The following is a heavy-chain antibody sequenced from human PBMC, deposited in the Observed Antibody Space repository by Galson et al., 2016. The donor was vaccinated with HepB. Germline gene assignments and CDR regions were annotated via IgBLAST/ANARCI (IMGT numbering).Heavy chain of an antibody. Sequence: SLRLSCAASGFTFSTSWMHWVRQAPGEGLVWVSIGNNGGSDTRYADSVKGRFTISRDNAKNTLFLQMNSLRVEDTAVYYCAKGARGYLDYWGQGTLVTVSS. CDR3: AKGARGYLDY. CDR1: GFTFSTSW. J-gene: IGHJ4*02. V-gene: IGHV3-74*01. CDR2: GNNGGSDT.